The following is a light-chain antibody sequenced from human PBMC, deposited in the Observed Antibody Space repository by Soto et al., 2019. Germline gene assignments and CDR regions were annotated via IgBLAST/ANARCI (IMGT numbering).Light chain of an antibody. CDR1: QSVSSSY. CDR3: QQDGSSPLT. CDR2: VAS. V-gene: IGKV3-20*01. J-gene: IGKJ4*01. Sequence: EIVLTQSPGTLSLSPGQRATLSCRASQSVSSSYLAWYQQKPGQAPRLLIYVASSRATGIPDRFSGSGSGTDFTLTISRLEPEDFAVYYCQQDGSSPLTFGGGTKVDIK.